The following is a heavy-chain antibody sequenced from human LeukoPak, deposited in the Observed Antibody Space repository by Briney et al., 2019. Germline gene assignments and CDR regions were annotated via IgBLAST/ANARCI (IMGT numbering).Heavy chain of an antibody. Sequence: ASVKVSCKASGYTFTGYYVHWVRQAPGQGLEWMGWINPNSGGTNYAQKFQGWVTMTRDTSISTAYMELSRLRSDDTAVYYCARGSYSSSWSFDYWGQGTLVTVSS. V-gene: IGHV1-2*04. D-gene: IGHD6-13*01. CDR1: GYTFTGYY. CDR2: INPNSGGT. J-gene: IGHJ4*02. CDR3: ARGSYSSSWSFDY.